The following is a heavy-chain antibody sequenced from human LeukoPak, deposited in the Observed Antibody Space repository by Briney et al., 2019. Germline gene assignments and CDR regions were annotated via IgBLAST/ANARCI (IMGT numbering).Heavy chain of an antibody. J-gene: IGHJ4*02. CDR2: ISDSGSIT. Sequence: PGGSPRLSCAASGFAFSSQAMGWVRQAPGKGLEWVSVISDSGSITYYADSVKGRFTISRDNSKNTLFLQMNSLRAEDTAVYYCAKDARRTSGWYFFDYWGQGTLVTVSS. CDR3: AKDARRTSGWYFFDY. D-gene: IGHD6-19*01. V-gene: IGHV3-23*01. CDR1: GFAFSSQA.